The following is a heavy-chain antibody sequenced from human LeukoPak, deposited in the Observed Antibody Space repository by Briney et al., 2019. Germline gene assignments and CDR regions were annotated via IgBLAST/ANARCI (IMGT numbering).Heavy chain of an antibody. J-gene: IGHJ4*02. D-gene: IGHD5-18*01. CDR1: GFTFCTSG. CDR2: ISSSSSYI. CDR3: ARDSDGHTAMVISQN. V-gene: IGHV3-21*01. Sequence: PGGSLRHFCAASGFTFCTSGITWGGPAPGPGPVWVSSISSSSSYIYYADSVKGRFTISRDNAKNSLYLQMNSLRAEDTAVYYCARDSDGHTAMVISQNWGQGTLVTVSS.